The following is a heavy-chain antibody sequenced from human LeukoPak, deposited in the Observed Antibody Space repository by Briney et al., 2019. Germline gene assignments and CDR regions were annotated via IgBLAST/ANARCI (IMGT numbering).Heavy chain of an antibody. Sequence: GASVNVSCKASGYTFTSYCISWVRQAPGQGLEWMGWINAYNSNTNYAHKLQGRVTMTTDTSTSTAYMELRRLRSDDPAVYYCARDKVDEDERTFFGYFDYWGQGTLVTVSS. CDR2: INAYNSNT. CDR1: GYTFTSYC. V-gene: IGHV1-18*01. J-gene: IGHJ4*02. CDR3: ARDKVDEDERTFFGYFDY. D-gene: IGHD3-3*01.